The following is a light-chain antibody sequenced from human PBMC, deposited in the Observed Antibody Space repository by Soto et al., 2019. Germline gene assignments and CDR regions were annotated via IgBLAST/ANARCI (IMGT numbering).Light chain of an antibody. CDR3: SSYTSTSTLEV. CDR2: EVT. Sequence: QSGLTQPASVSGSPGQSITISCTGTNIDVGGYNYVSWYQQHPGKAPKLMIYEVTYRPSGVSKRFSGSKSGNTASLTISGLQAEDEADYYCSSYTSTSTLEVFGGGTKLTVL. CDR1: NIDVGGYNY. V-gene: IGLV2-14*01. J-gene: IGLJ2*01.